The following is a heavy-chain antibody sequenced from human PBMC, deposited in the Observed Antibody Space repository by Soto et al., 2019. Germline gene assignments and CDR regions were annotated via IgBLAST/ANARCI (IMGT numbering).Heavy chain of an antibody. CDR2: IYYTGTT. CDR1: GGSIRDYY. V-gene: IGHV4-59*08. Sequence: SETLSLTCPVSGGSIRDYYWGWIRKSPGAGLEWIGYIYYTGTTKYNPSLKSRVTISLDTSKNHFSLKLSSVTAADTAVYYCARRGQLQTYYYGMDVWGQGTTVT. CDR3: ARRGQLQTYYYGMDV. J-gene: IGHJ6*02. D-gene: IGHD2-2*01.